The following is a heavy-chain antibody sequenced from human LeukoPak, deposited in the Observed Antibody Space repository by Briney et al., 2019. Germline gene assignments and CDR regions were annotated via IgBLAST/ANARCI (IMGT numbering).Heavy chain of an antibody. CDR3: ARGGSSSAGIWFDP. D-gene: IGHD6-13*01. Sequence: SETLSLTCTVSGGSISSYYWSWIRQPPGKGLEWIGCIYYSGSTNYNPSLKSRVTISVDTSKNQFSLKLSSVTAADTAVYYCARGGSSSAGIWFDPWGQGTLVTVSS. J-gene: IGHJ5*02. CDR2: IYYSGST. V-gene: IGHV4-59*12. CDR1: GGSISSYY.